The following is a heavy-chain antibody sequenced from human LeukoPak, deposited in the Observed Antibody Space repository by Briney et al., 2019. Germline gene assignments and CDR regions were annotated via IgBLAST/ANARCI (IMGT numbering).Heavy chain of an antibody. Sequence: SETLSLTCTVSGGSINSYYWSWIRQPPGKGLEWIGEINHSGSTNYNPSLKSRVTTSVDASKNQFSLKLSFMTAADTAVYYCARGYRYSGSYHWFDPWGQGTLVTVSS. D-gene: IGHD1-26*01. V-gene: IGHV4-34*01. CDR3: ARGYRYSGSYHWFDP. J-gene: IGHJ5*02. CDR2: INHSGST. CDR1: GGSINSYY.